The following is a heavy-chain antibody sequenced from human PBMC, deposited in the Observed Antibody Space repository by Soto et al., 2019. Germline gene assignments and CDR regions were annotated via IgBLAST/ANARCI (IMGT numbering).Heavy chain of an antibody. CDR3: VRSVPAATWQYSGMDV. CDR1: GDSVRSSSG. D-gene: IGHD2-2*01. CDR2: IYHSGTI. J-gene: IGHJ6*02. Sequence: QVRLQESGPGLVEPSGTLSLTCAVSGDSVRSSSGWSWVRQAPGKGLEWIGEIYHSGTINYKPSRASRGSVSVDKSRNQLSLNLKSVTAADTAVYYCVRSVPAATWQYSGMDVWGQGTTVTVSS. V-gene: IGHV4-4*02.